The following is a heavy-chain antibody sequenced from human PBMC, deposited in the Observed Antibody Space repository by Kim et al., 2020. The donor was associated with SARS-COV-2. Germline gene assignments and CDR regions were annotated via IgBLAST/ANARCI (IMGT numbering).Heavy chain of an antibody. Sequence: SETLSLTCTVSGGSISSSSYYWGWIRQPPGKGLEWIGSIYYSGSTYYNPSLKSRVTISVDTSKNQFSLKLSSVTAADTAVYYCGTCSGGSCYFHYWGQGTLVTVSS. J-gene: IGHJ4*02. V-gene: IGHV4-39*01. CDR2: IYYSGST. CDR1: GGSISSSSYY. D-gene: IGHD2-15*01. CDR3: GTCSGGSCYFHY.